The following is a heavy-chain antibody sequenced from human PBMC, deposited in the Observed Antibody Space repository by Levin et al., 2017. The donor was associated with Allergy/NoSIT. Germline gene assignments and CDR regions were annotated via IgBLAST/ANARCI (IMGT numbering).Heavy chain of an antibody. Sequence: GGSLRLSCAASGFTFSSSSMNWVRQAPGRGLEWVSSISSSSRYIYYADSVKGRFTISRDNAKNSLYLQMNSLRAEDTAVYYCAREVGTGSYCDYWGQGSLVTVSS. CDR2: ISSSSRYI. J-gene: IGHJ4*02. CDR3: AREVGTGSYCDY. D-gene: IGHD3-10*01. CDR1: GFTFSSSS. V-gene: IGHV3-21*01.